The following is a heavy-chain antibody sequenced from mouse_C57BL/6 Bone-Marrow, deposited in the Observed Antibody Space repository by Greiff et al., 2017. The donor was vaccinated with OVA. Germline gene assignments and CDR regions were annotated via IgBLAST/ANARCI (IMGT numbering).Heavy chain of an antibody. CDR3: TRTYSNYGDFDY. D-gene: IGHD2-5*01. V-gene: IGHV1-15*01. CDR1: GYTFTDYD. CDR2: IDPETGGT. Sequence: QVQLQQSGAELVRPGASVTLSCKASGYTFTDYDMYWVKQTPVHGLEWIGAIDPETGGTAYNQKFKGKAILTADNSSSTAYMELRSLTSEDSAVYYCTRTYSNYGDFDYWGQGTTLTVSS. J-gene: IGHJ2*01.